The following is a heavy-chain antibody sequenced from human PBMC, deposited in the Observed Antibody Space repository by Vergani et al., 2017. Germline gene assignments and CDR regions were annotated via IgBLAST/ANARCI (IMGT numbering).Heavy chain of an antibody. D-gene: IGHD1-26*01. CDR2: IIPILGIA. CDR1: GGTFSSYA. V-gene: IGHV1-69*04. CDR3: AAASIVGATGAFDI. Sequence: QVQLVQSGAEVKKPGSSVKVSCKASGGTFSSYAISWVRQAPGQGLEWMGRIIPILGIANYAQKFQGRVTITADKSTSTAYMELSSLRSEDTAVYYCAAASIVGATGAFDIWGQGTMVTVSS. J-gene: IGHJ3*02.